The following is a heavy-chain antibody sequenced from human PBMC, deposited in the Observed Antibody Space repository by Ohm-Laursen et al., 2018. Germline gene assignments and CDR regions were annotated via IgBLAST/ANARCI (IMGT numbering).Heavy chain of an antibody. V-gene: IGHV3-7*01. Sequence: SLRLSCSASGFTLSSYWMGWVRQAPGKGLEWVANIKQDGSEKYYVDSVKGRFTISRDNAKNSLYLQMNSLRAEDTAVFYCARWPCGTCSYTCYYGLDVWGQGTTVIVSS. CDR1: GFTLSSYW. CDR3: ARWPCGTCSYTCYYGLDV. CDR2: IKQDGSEK. J-gene: IGHJ6*02. D-gene: IGHD3-16*02.